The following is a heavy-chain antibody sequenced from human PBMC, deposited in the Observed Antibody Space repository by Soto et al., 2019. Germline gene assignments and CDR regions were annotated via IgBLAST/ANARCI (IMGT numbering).Heavy chain of an antibody. J-gene: IGHJ3*02. CDR3: AASLTGAVGAFDI. D-gene: IGHD1-26*01. V-gene: IGHV3-74*01. Sequence: EVHLVESGGGLVQPGGSLRLSCAASGFTFSSHWMHWVRQAPGKGLVWVSRINSDGSIINYADSVKGRFTISRDNAKNTLYLQMNSLRAEDTALYYCAASLTGAVGAFDIWGQGTMVTVSS. CDR1: GFTFSSHW. CDR2: INSDGSII.